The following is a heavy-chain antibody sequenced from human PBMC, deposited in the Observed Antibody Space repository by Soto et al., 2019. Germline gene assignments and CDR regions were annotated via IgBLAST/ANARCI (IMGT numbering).Heavy chain of an antibody. J-gene: IGHJ6*02. V-gene: IGHV3-13*01. Sequence: GGSLRLSCAASGFTFSYYDMHWVRQATGKGLEWVSAIHIAGDTYYPGSVKGRFTISRENAKNSLYLQMNSLRAEDTAVYYCARGWYRGTGLTSNYYGMDVWGQGTTVTVSS. CDR3: ARGWYRGTGLTSNYYGMDV. CDR2: IHIAGDT. CDR1: GFTFSYYD. D-gene: IGHD1-26*01.